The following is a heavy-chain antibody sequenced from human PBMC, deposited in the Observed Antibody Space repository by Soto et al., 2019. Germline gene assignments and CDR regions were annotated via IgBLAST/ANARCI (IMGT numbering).Heavy chain of an antibody. CDR2: ISDSGGTT. V-gene: IGHV3-23*01. D-gene: IGHD4-17*01. CDR3: AKAARMTTLYNFDL. Sequence: EEQLLESGGGLVQPGGSLRLSCAASGFTFSSFGMNWVRQAPGKGLEWVSLISDSGGTTMYADSVKGRFTTSRDKSKDTLYLQMNSLTPEDTAVYYCAKAARMTTLYNFDLWGQGTLVTVSS. CDR1: GFTFSSFG. J-gene: IGHJ4*02.